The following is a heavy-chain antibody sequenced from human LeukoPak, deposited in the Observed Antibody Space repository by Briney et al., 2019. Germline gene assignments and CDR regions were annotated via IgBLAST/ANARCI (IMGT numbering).Heavy chain of an antibody. CDR1: GGSISSYY. Sequence: SETLSLTCTVSGGSISSYYWSWIRQPPGKGLEWIGYIYYSGSTNYNPSLKSRVTISVDTSKNQFSLKLSSVTAADTAVYYCARLWLGELDDAFDIWGQGTMVTVSS. CDR3: ARLWLGELDDAFDI. D-gene: IGHD3-10*01. V-gene: IGHV4-59*08. J-gene: IGHJ3*02. CDR2: IYYSGST.